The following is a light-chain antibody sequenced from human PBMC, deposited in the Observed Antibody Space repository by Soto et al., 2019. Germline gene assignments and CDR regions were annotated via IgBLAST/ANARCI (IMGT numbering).Light chain of an antibody. CDR1: NIGGKS. Sequence: SYELTQPPSVSVAPGKTARITCGGNNIGGKSVHWYQQKPGQAPVLVIYYDTDRPSGIPERFSGSNSGNTASLTISRVEAGDEADYYCQVWESSSDHVIFGGGTKLTVL. J-gene: IGLJ2*01. V-gene: IGLV3-21*01. CDR3: QVWESSSDHVI. CDR2: YDT.